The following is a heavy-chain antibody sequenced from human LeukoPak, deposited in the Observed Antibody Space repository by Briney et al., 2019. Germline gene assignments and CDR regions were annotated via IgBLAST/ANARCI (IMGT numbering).Heavy chain of an antibody. V-gene: IGHV3-23*01. CDR2: SSGSGGTT. Sequence: GGSLRLSWAASGFTFSSYAMSWFRQAPGKGLEWFSGSSGSGGTTYYADSVKGRFTISRDNSKNTLYLQMNSLRAEDTAVYYCAKEDCISTSCYVPFDYWGQGALVTVSS. CDR3: AKEDCISTSCYVPFDY. CDR1: GFTFSSYA. D-gene: IGHD2-2*01. J-gene: IGHJ4*02.